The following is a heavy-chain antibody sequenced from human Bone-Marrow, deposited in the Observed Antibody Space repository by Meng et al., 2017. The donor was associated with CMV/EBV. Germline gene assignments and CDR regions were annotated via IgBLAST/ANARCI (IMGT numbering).Heavy chain of an antibody. CDR2: INQDGSEK. Sequence: ESLKISCAASGFTFSSYWMSWVRQAQGKGLEWVANINQDGSEKYYVDSVKGRFTISRDNAKNSLYLQINSLRAEDTAVYYCARLSPYWGQGTLVTVSS. J-gene: IGHJ4*02. V-gene: IGHV3-7*01. CDR3: ARLSPY. CDR1: GFTFSSYW. D-gene: IGHD3-16*02.